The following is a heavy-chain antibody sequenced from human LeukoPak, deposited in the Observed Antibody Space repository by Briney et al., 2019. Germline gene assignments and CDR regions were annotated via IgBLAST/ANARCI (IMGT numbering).Heavy chain of an antibody. CDR2: INPNSGGT. D-gene: IGHD1-7*01. CDR3: ARGFSPWNYARYMDV. Sequence: ASVKVSCKASGYTFTGYYMHWVRQAPGQGLEWMGWINPNSGGTNYAQKFQGRVTMTRDTSISTAYKELRWPTSDDTGVYYCARGFSPWNYARYMDVWGKGTTVIVSS. J-gene: IGHJ6*03. V-gene: IGHV1-2*02. CDR1: GYTFTGYY.